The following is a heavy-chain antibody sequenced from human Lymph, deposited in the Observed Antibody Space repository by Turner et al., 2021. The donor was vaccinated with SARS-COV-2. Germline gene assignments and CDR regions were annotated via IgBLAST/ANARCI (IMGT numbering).Heavy chain of an antibody. V-gene: IGHV3-53*04. Sequence: EVQRVESGGGLVQPGGSLRLSCAASGITVSRNYMRWDRQAPEKGLEWVAVIYSGGSSYYADAVKGRFTISRHNSKNTLYLQMNSLRAEDTAVYYCERYLDTAGGMDVWGQGTTVTVSS. CDR2: IYSGGSS. J-gene: IGHJ6*02. CDR1: GITVSRNY. D-gene: IGHD5-18*01. CDR3: ERYLDTAGGMDV.